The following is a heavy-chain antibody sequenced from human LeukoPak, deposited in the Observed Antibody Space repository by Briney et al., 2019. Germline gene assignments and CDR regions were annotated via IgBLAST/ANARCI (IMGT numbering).Heavy chain of an antibody. CDR1: GFTFSSYE. J-gene: IGHJ4*02. CDR3: ASTNYYDSSGYWARFDY. CDR2: ISSSGSTI. V-gene: IGHV3-48*03. Sequence: GGSLRLSCAASGFTFSSYEMNWVRQAPGKGLEWVSYISSSGSTIYYADSVKGRFTISGDNAKNSLYLQMNSLRAEDTAVYYCASTNYYDSSGYWARFDYWGQGTLVTVSS. D-gene: IGHD3-22*01.